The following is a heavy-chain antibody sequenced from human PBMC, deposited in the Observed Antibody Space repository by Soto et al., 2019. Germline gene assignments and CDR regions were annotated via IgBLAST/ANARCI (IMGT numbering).Heavy chain of an antibody. CDR3: VRDPVALRNRVRVGYFNL. V-gene: IGHV3-33*01. CDR1: GFVFTTYG. CDR2: IWHDGSGT. J-gene: IGHJ2*01. Sequence: QVKLVESGGGVVQPGRSLRLSCAASGFVFTTYGMHWVRQAPGKGLEWVGVIWHDGSGTYYADALKGRFTIPRDNSKNTLFLQMDSLTVEDTAVYYCVRDPVALRNRVRVGYFNLWGRGTQVTVSS. D-gene: IGHD1-26*01.